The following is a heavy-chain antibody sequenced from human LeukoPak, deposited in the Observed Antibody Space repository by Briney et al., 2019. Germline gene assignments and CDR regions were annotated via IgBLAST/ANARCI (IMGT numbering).Heavy chain of an antibody. CDR1: GYTFTNYY. V-gene: IGHV1-46*01. CDR3: ARVAVVAASNNWFDP. CDR2: INPSGGST. J-gene: IGHJ5*02. D-gene: IGHD2-15*01. Sequence: ASVKVSCKTSGYTFTNYYMHWVRQAPGRGLEWMGIINPSGGSTSYAQKFQGRVTMTRDTSTSTVYMELSSLRSEDTAVYYRARVAVVAASNNWFDPWGQGTLVTVSS.